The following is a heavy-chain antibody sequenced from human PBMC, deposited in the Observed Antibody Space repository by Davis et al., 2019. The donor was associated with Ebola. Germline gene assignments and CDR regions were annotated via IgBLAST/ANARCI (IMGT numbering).Heavy chain of an antibody. D-gene: IGHD3-16*01. J-gene: IGHJ6*02. V-gene: IGHV4-61*08. CDR2: IYYSGST. Sequence: MPSETLSLTCAVSGGSISSGGYYWSRIRQPPGKGLEWIGYIYYSGSTNYNPSLKSRVTISVDTSKNQFSLKLSSVTAADTAVYYCARGGGGLHYYYYYAMDVWGQGTTVTVSS. CDR3: ARGGGGLHYYYYYAMDV. CDR1: GGSISSGGYY.